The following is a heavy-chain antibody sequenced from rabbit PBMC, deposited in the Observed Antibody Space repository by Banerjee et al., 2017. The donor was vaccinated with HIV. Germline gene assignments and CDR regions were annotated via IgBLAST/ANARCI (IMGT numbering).Heavy chain of an antibody. CDR3: ARGNTGGASYGSYDL. Sequence: QQQLEESGGGLVKPGGTLTLTCKASGIDFSSYYYMYWVRQAPGKGLEWIACIWVGSGGGTYYASWAKGRFTISEASSTTVTLQMTSLTAADTATYFCARGNTGGASYGSYDLWGPGTLVTVS. CDR2: IWVGSGGGT. CDR1: GIDFSSYYY. V-gene: IGHV1S45*01. J-gene: IGHJ4*01. D-gene: IGHD6-1*01.